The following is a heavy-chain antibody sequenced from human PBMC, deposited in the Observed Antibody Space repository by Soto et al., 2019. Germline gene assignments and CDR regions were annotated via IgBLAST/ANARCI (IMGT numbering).Heavy chain of an antibody. CDR2: IYSGGST. J-gene: IGHJ6*03. V-gene: IGHV3-66*01. CDR3: ARAVTINYYYYMDV. Sequence: GESLKISCAASGFTVSSNYMSWVRQAPGKGLEWVSVIYSGGSTYYADSVKGRFTISRDNSKNTLYLQMNSLRAEDTAVYYCARAVTINYYYYMDVWGKGTTVTVSS. D-gene: IGHD5-18*01. CDR1: GFTVSSNY.